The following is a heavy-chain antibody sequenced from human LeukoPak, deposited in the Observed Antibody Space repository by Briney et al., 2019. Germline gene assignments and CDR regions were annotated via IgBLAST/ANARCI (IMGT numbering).Heavy chain of an antibody. CDR3: AKDHSSSWYTAYFYYYGMDV. Sequence: GRSLRLSCAASGFTFSSYGMHWVRQAPGKGLEWVAVISYDGSNKYYADSVKGRFTISRDNSKNTLYLQMNSLRAEDTAVYYCAKDHSSSWYTAYFYYYGMDVWGQGTTVTVSS. J-gene: IGHJ6*02. V-gene: IGHV3-30*18. CDR1: GFTFSSYG. D-gene: IGHD6-13*01. CDR2: ISYDGSNK.